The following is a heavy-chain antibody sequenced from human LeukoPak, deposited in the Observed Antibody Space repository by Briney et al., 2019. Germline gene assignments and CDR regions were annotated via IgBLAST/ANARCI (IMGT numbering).Heavy chain of an antibody. CDR3: TREAQYCSSTSCFGMDV. CDR1: GFTFGDYA. V-gene: IGHV3-49*04. CDR2: IRSKAYGGTT. J-gene: IGHJ6*02. D-gene: IGHD2-2*01. Sequence: GRSLRLSCTASGFTFGDYAMSWVRQAPGKGLEWVGFIRSKAYGGTTEYAASVKGRFTIPRDDSKSIAYLQMNSLKTEDTAVYYCTREAQYCSSTSCFGMDVWGQGTTVTVSS.